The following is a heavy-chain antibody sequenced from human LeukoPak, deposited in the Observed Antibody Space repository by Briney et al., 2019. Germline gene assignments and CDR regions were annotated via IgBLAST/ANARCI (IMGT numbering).Heavy chain of an antibody. CDR3: ARARWVYGSGSYSLDY. D-gene: IGHD3-10*01. Sequence: SETLSLTCAVYGGSFSGYYLSWIRQPPGKGLEWIGEINHSGSTNYNPSLKSRVTISVDTSKNQFSLKLSSVTAADTAVYYCARARWVYGSGSYSLDYWGQGTLVTVSS. V-gene: IGHV4-34*01. CDR1: GGSFSGYY. J-gene: IGHJ4*02. CDR2: INHSGST.